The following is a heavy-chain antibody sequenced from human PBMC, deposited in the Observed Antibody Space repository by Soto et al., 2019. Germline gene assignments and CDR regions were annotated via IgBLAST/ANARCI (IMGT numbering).Heavy chain of an antibody. Sequence: ASVKVSCKASGYTFTSYGISWVRQAPGQGLEWMGWISAYNGNTNYAQKLQGRVTMTTDTSTSTAYMELRSLRSDDTAVYYCARGREYDFWSGSDMDVWGKGTTVTVSS. V-gene: IGHV1-18*01. J-gene: IGHJ6*03. CDR3: ARGREYDFWSGSDMDV. CDR2: ISAYNGNT. D-gene: IGHD3-3*01. CDR1: GYTFTSYG.